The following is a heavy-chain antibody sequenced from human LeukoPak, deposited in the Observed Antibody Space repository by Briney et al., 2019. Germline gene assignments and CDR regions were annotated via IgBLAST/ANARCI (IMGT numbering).Heavy chain of an antibody. D-gene: IGHD2-15*01. CDR3: ARGYCSGGSCYGAPDY. CDR1: GFTFSSYW. CDR2: IKEDGSEK. Sequence: GGSLRLSCAASGFTFSSYWMSWVRQAPGKGLEWVANIKEDGSEKYYVDSVKGRFTISRDNAKNSLYLQMNSLRAEDTALYYCARGYCSGGSCYGAPDYWGQGTLLTVSS. V-gene: IGHV3-7*04. J-gene: IGHJ4*02.